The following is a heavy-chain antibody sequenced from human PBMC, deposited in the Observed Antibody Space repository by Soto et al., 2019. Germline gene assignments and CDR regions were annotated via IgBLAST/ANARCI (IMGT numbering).Heavy chain of an antibody. CDR1: GYTFTSYD. D-gene: IGHD6-6*01. Sequence: ASVKVSCKASGYTFTSYDINWVRQATGQGLEWMGWMNPNSGNTGYAQKFQGRVTMTRNTSISTAYMELSSLRSEDTAVYYCARGVSSPISYYYGMDVWGKGTTVTVSS. J-gene: IGHJ6*04. V-gene: IGHV1-8*01. CDR3: ARGVSSPISYYYGMDV. CDR2: MNPNSGNT.